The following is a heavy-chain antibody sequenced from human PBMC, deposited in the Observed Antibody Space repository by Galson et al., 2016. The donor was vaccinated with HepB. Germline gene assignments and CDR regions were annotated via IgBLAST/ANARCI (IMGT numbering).Heavy chain of an antibody. CDR3: TTWLSHHFDY. J-gene: IGHJ4*02. Sequence: SLRLSCAASGFTFSNYAMSWVRQAPGKGLEWVSAISGSGGSPYYADSVRGRFSIYRDNSRDTLYLQMDSLTAEDSAIYYCTTWLSHHFDYWGQGTLLTVSS. CDR2: ISGSGGSP. D-gene: IGHD6-19*01. CDR1: GFTFSNYA. V-gene: IGHV3-23*01.